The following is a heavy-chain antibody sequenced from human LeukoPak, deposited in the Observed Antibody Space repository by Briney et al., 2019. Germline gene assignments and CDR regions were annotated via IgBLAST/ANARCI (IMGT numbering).Heavy chain of an antibody. CDR2: IYYSGST. CDR1: GGSISSYY. CDR3: ARDLGSGSAGFGDY. Sequence: SETLSLTCTVSGGSISSYYWSWIRQPPGKGLEWIGYIYYSGSTNYNPSLKSRVTISVDKSKNQFSLKLSSVTAADTAVYYCARDLGSGSAGFGDYWGQGTLVTVSS. J-gene: IGHJ4*02. V-gene: IGHV4-59*12. D-gene: IGHD3-10*01.